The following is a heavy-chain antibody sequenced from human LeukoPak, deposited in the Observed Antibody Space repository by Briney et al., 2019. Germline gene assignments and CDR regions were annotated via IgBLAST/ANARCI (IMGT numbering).Heavy chain of an antibody. V-gene: IGHV3-33*01. CDR2: IWYDGSNK. J-gene: IGHJ6*02. Sequence: GRSLRLSCAASGFTFSSYGMHWVRQAPGKGLEWVAVIWYDGSNKYYADSVKGRFTISRDNSKNTLYLQMNSLRAEDTAVYYCGRERGDYYYYGMDVWGQGTTVTVSS. CDR1: GFTFSSYG. D-gene: IGHD3-10*01. CDR3: GRERGDYYYYGMDV.